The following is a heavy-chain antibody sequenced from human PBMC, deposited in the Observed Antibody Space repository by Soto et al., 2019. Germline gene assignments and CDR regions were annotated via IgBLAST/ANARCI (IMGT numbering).Heavy chain of an antibody. CDR1: GYTFTSYG. Sequence: GASVKVSCKASGYTFTSYGISWVRQAPGQGLEWMGWISAYNGNTNYAQKLQGRVTMTTDTSTSTAYMELRSLRSDDTAVYYCARVDIRAAAAGLYYYYYYMDVWGKGTTVTVSS. CDR2: ISAYNGNT. CDR3: ARVDIRAAAAGLYYYYYYMDV. J-gene: IGHJ6*03. D-gene: IGHD6-13*01. V-gene: IGHV1-18*01.